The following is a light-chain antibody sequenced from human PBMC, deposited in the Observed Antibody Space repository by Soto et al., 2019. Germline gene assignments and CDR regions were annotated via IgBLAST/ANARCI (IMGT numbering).Light chain of an antibody. CDR1: QSIRSY. CDR3: QQSYSTPS. CDR2: AAS. J-gene: IGKJ1*01. Sequence: DIQMTQSPSSLSASVGDRVTITCRASQSIRSYLNWYQQKPGKAPKLLTYAASSLQSGVPSRFSGSGSGTDFTLTISSLQPEDFATYYCQQSYSTPSFGQGTKVDIK. V-gene: IGKV1-39*01.